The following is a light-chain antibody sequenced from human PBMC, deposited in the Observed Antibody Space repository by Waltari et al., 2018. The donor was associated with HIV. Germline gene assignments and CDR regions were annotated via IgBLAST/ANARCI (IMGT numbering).Light chain of an antibody. Sequence: QSVLTQPPSASGTPGQTVTIPCSGSTSNIGGNSVNCYQQFQGPAPKLLIHNTNRRPSGVPDRFSGSKSGTSASLAISGLQSDDEADYYCLTWDDTVNGRVFGGGTKLTVL. V-gene: IGLV1-44*01. CDR2: NTN. J-gene: IGLJ3*02. CDR1: TSNIGGNS. CDR3: LTWDDTVNGRV.